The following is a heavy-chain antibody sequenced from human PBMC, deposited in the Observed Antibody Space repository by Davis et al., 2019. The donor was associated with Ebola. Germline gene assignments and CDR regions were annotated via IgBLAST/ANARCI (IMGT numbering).Heavy chain of an antibody. D-gene: IGHD1-1*01. CDR3: ARAQFPTTSDH. CDR2: INPHNGNT. V-gene: IGHV1-18*04. Sequence: AASVKVSCKASGYTSTNYGITWVRQAPGQGLEWMGWINPHNGNTNYAQNVQGRVIMTSDTATTTAYMEVGSLRSDDTAVYYCARAQFPTTSDHWGQGTLVTVSS. J-gene: IGHJ4*02. CDR1: GYTSTNYG.